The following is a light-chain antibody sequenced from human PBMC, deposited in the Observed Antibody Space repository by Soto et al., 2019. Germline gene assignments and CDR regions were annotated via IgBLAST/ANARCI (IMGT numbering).Light chain of an antibody. CDR1: SSDVGGYNY. V-gene: IGLV2-14*01. Sequence: QSALTQPASVSGSPGQSITISCTGTSSDVGGYNYVSWYQLHPGKAPKLMVYDVSRRPSGVSHRFSGSKSGNTASLTISGLHADDEDDYYCSSYTSSGTIVFGGGTKVTVL. CDR3: SSYTSSGTIV. CDR2: DVS. J-gene: IGLJ2*01.